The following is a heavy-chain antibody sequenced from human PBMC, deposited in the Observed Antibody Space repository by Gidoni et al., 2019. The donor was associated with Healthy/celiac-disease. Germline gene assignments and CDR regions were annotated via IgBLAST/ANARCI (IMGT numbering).Heavy chain of an antibody. CDR1: GGSISSSSYY. CDR3: ASLKTDSSGYYPHFDY. J-gene: IGHJ4*02. V-gene: IGHV4-39*01. Sequence: QLQLQESGPGLVKPSETLSLTCTVSGGSISSSSYYWGWIRQPPGKGLEWIGSIYYSGSTYYNPSLKSRVTISVDTSKNQFSLKLSSVTAADTAVYYCASLKTDSSGYYPHFDYWGQGTLVTVSS. CDR2: IYYSGST. D-gene: IGHD3-22*01.